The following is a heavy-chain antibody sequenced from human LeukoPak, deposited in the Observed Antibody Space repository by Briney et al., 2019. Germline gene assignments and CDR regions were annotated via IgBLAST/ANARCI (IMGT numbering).Heavy chain of an antibody. CDR2: IATTKPNSCTT. D-gene: IGHD6-13*01. V-gene: IGHV3-72*01. CDR1: GFSIIDHH. J-gene: IGHJ4*02. CDR3: VRVVTTGSGWYHFDT. Sequence: GGSLRLSCAGAGFSIIDHHMDWVRQAPGEGLEWIGRIATTKPNSCTTQYAASVRGRFTISIDDSQNSLYLLLNSLKPEDTAVYFCVRVVTTGSGWYHFDTWGLGTLVTVSS.